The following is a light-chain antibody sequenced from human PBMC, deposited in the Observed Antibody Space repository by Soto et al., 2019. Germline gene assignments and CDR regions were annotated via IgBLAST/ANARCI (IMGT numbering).Light chain of an antibody. Sequence: EIVLTQSPGTLSLSPGERATLSCRASQSVSSSYLAWYQQKPGQAPRLLIYGASSRATGIPDRFSGSGSGTDFTLTISRLEPEDFAVYYCQQYGSSPLITFGQGTRLENK. J-gene: IGKJ5*01. CDR1: QSVSSSY. CDR2: GAS. V-gene: IGKV3-20*01. CDR3: QQYGSSPLIT.